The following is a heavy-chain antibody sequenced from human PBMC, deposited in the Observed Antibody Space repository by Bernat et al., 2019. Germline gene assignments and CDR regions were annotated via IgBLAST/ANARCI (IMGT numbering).Heavy chain of an antibody. CDR1: GFTFSSYG. Sequence: QVQLVESGGGVVQPGRSLRLSCAASGFTFSSYGMHWVRQAPGKGLEWVAVISYDGSNKYYADSVKGRFTISRDNSKNTLYVQMNSLRAEDTAVYYCAKDQGYQLLYHFDYWGQGTLVTVSS. CDR3: AKDQGYQLLYHFDY. CDR2: ISYDGSNK. J-gene: IGHJ4*02. D-gene: IGHD2-2*02. V-gene: IGHV3-30*18.